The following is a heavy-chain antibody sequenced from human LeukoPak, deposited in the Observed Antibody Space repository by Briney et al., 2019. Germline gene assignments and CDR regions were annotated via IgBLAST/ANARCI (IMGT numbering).Heavy chain of an antibody. J-gene: IGHJ4*02. V-gene: IGHV3-11*05. D-gene: IGHD3-3*01. CDR2: ISPGSSYK. CDR1: TFTFSDDY. CDR3: ATERLGIFEF. Sequence: PGGSLRLSCTASTFTFSDDYMDWIRQAPGKGPEWVSSISPGSSYKFCADSVEGRFTISRDDAKNSVYLQMNNLRVDDTAVYYCATERLGIFEFWGQGSLVTVSS.